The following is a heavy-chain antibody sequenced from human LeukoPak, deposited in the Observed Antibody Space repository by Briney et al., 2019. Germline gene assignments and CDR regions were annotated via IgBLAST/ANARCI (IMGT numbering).Heavy chain of an antibody. CDR1: GFPFSFYE. D-gene: IGHD4-17*01. CDR3: ARLTTMTTTGGPFDY. J-gene: IGHJ4*02. Sequence: GGSLRLSCVVSGFPFSFYELNWVRQAPGKGLEWVSNIGASSTPKYYADSVKGRFSISRDNAKNSLYLQMNSLRAEDTAVYYCARLTTMTTTGGPFDYWGQGTLVTVSS. V-gene: IGHV3-48*03. CDR2: IGASSTPK.